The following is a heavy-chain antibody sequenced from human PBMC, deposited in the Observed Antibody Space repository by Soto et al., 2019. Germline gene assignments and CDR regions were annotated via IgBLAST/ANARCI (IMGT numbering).Heavy chain of an antibody. Sequence: SVKVSCKASGGTFSSYAISWVRQAPGQGLEWMGGIIPIFGTANYAQKFQGRVTITADESTSTAYMELSSLRSEDTAVYYCARGGSGSSTLYYYYYYGMDVWGQGTTVTVSS. V-gene: IGHV1-69*13. D-gene: IGHD1-26*01. J-gene: IGHJ6*02. CDR1: GGTFSSYA. CDR2: IIPIFGTA. CDR3: ARGGSGSSTLYYYYYYGMDV.